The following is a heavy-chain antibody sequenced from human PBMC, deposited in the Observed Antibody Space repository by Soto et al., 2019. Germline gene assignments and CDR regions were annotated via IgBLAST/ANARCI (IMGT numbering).Heavy chain of an antibody. Sequence: QMQLQESGPGLVKPSQTLSLTCTVSGGSINSGGYYWTWIRHHPGKGLEWIGYIHYSGDTYYNPSLKSRVTMSEDTSKNQFSLKLTSVTAADTAVYYSARDARGDFWSSYYTGDGDYYYYYMDVWGKGTTVAVSS. V-gene: IGHV4-31*03. D-gene: IGHD3-3*01. CDR2: IHYSGDT. CDR1: GGSINSGGYY. J-gene: IGHJ6*03. CDR3: ARDARGDFWSSYYTGDGDYYYYYMDV.